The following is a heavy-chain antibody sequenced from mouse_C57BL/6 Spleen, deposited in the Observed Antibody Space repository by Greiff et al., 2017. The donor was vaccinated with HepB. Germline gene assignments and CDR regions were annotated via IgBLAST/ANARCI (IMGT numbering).Heavy chain of an antibody. Sequence: EVQLVESGGGLVKPGGSLKLSCAASGFTFSDYGMHWVRQAPEKGLEWVAYISSGSSTIYYADTVKGRFTISRDNARNTLFLQMTDLRSEDTAMYYCARQADYDQGDYLDYWGQGTTLTVAS. J-gene: IGHJ2*01. V-gene: IGHV5-17*01. CDR1: GFTFSDYG. CDR3: ARQADYDQGDYLDY. D-gene: IGHD2-4*01. CDR2: ISSGSSTI.